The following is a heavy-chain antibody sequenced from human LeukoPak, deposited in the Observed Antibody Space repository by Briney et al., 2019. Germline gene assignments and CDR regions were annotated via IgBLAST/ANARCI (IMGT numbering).Heavy chain of an antibody. J-gene: IGHJ4*02. CDR3: ARDASMTRYYFDY. Sequence: GGSLRLSCAASGFTFSSYSMNWVRQAPGKGLEWVSSISSSRSYIYYADSVKGRFTISRDNAKNSLYLQMNSLRAEDTAVYYCARDASMTRYYFDYWGQRTLVTVSS. CDR1: GFTFSSYS. CDR2: ISSSRSYI. V-gene: IGHV3-21*01. D-gene: IGHD4-11*01.